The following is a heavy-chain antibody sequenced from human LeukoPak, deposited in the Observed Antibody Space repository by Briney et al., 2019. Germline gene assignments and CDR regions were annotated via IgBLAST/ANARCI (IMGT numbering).Heavy chain of an antibody. CDR2: ITSSSSYI. J-gene: IGHJ6*03. Sequence: GESLRLSCAASGFTFSSYNMNWVRQAPGKGLEWVSSITSSSSYIYYADSVKGRFTISRDNAKNSLYLQMNSLRAEDTAVYYCARASSGWYRGYYYYMDVWGKGTTVTVSS. CDR3: ARASSGWYRGYYYYMDV. D-gene: IGHD6-19*01. V-gene: IGHV3-21*04. CDR1: GFTFSSYN.